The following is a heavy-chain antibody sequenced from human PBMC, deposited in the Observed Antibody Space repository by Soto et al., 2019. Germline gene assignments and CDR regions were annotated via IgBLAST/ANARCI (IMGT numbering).Heavy chain of an antibody. Sequence: GESLKISCAASGFTFSSYSMNWVRQAPGKGLEWVSSISSSSSYIYYADSVKGRFTISRDNAKNSLYLQMNSLRAEDTAVYYCAREGGYYSNYVFYYGMDVWGQGTTVTVSS. CDR2: ISSSSSYI. CDR1: GFTFSSYS. CDR3: AREGGYYSNYVFYYGMDV. V-gene: IGHV3-21*01. D-gene: IGHD4-4*01. J-gene: IGHJ6*02.